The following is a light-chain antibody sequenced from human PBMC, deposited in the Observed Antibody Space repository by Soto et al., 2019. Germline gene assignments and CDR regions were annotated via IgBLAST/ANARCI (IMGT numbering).Light chain of an antibody. V-gene: IGKV1-39*01. CDR1: QSIRNY. CDR2: AAS. CDR3: QQTDSTPQT. Sequence: DIQMTQSPSSLSASVGDRVTISCRASQSIRNYVSWYQQKPGTAPKLLIRAASTLQSGVPSRFSGSGSGTAFTLTISSLQIDEFATYVGQQTDSTPQTFGQGANVEI. J-gene: IGKJ1*01.